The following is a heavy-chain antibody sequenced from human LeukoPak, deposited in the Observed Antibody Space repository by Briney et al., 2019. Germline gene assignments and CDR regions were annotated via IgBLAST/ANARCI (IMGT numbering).Heavy chain of an antibody. V-gene: IGHV4-59*01. D-gene: IGHD3-10*01. J-gene: IGHJ5*02. CDR3: ARGPYYYGSGSYYDPPYNWFDP. CDR2: IYYSGSI. CDR1: GGSISSYY. Sequence: SETLSLTCTVSGGSISSYYWSWIRQPPGKGLEWIGYIYYSGSINYNPSLKSRVTISVDTSKNQFSLKLSSVTAADTAVYYCARGPYYYGSGSYYDPPYNWFDPWGQGTLVTVSS.